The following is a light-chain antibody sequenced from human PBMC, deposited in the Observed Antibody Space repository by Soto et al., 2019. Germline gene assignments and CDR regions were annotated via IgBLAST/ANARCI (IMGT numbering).Light chain of an antibody. CDR3: QQYNSTWT. J-gene: IGKJ1*01. Sequence: IWMTQSPSLLSASVGDRVTITCRASQSISSWLAWYQQKPGKAPKLLIYDASSLESGVPSRFSGSGSGTEFTLTISSLQPDDFATYYCQQYNSTWTFGQGTKVDIK. CDR2: DAS. V-gene: IGKV1-5*01. CDR1: QSISSW.